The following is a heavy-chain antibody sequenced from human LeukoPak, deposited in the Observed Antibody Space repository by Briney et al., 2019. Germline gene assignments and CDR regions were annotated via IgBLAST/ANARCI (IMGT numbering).Heavy chain of an antibody. CDR3: ALTPLYGGLFDY. J-gene: IGHJ4*02. D-gene: IGHD4-17*01. CDR2: ISGSGGST. CDR1: GFTFSSYA. V-gene: IGHV3-23*01. Sequence: DPGGSLRLSCAASGFTFSSYAMSWVRQAPGEGLEWVSAISGSGGSTYYADSVKGRFTISRDNSKNTLYLQMNSLRAEDTAVYYCALTPLYGGLFDYWGQGTLVTVSS.